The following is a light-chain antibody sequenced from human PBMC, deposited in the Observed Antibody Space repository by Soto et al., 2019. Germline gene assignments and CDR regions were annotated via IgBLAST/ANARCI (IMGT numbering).Light chain of an antibody. Sequence: EIVMTQSPATLSVSPGERATLSCRASQSVSSNLAWYQQKPGQPPRLLIYGASTRATGIPARFSGSGSGTEFTLTISGLQSEDFAVYYCQQYNKWPPITFGQGTRLE. CDR2: GAS. V-gene: IGKV3-15*01. J-gene: IGKJ5*01. CDR3: QQYNKWPPIT. CDR1: QSVSSN.